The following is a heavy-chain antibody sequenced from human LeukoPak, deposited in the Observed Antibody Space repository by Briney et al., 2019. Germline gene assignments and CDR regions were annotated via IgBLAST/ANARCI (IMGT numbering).Heavy chain of an antibody. J-gene: IGHJ4*02. Sequence: PSETLSLTCAVSGGSISSSSYYWGWIRQRPGKGLEWIGSIYYSGSTYYNPSLKSRVTISVDTSKNQFSLKLSSVTAADTAVYYCARRSDLVYWGQGTLVTVSS. CDR3: ARRSDLVY. CDR2: IYYSGST. CDR1: GGSISSSSYY. D-gene: IGHD6-19*01. V-gene: IGHV4-39*01.